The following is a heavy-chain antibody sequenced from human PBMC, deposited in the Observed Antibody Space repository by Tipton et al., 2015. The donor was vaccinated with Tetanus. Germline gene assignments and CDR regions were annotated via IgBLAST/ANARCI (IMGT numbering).Heavy chain of an antibody. CDR2: IYSGGST. V-gene: IGHV3-53*01. CDR1: GFTVSSNY. CDR3: AKDYYYDSSAYWFDP. D-gene: IGHD3-22*01. Sequence: GSLRLSCAASGFTVSSNYMSWVRQAPGKGLEWVSVIYSGGSTYYADSVKGRFTISRDNSKNTLYLQMNSLRAEDTAVYYCAKDYYYDSSAYWFDPWGQGTLVTVSS. J-gene: IGHJ5*02.